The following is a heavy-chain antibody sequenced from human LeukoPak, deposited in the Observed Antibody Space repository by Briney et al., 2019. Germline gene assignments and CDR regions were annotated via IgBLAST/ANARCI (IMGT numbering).Heavy chain of an antibody. CDR2: IYPGDSDT. CDR1: GYSFTSYW. V-gene: IGHV5-51*01. Sequence: GESLKISCKGSGYSFTSYWIGWVRQMPGKGLEWMGIIYPGDSDTRYSPSFQGQVTISADKSISTAYLQRSSLKASDTAMYYCARRRLLTRAYNWFDPWGQGTLVTVSS. D-gene: IGHD1-1*01. J-gene: IGHJ5*02. CDR3: ARRRLLTRAYNWFDP.